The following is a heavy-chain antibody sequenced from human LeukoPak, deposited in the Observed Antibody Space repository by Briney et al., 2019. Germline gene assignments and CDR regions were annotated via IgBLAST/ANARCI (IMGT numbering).Heavy chain of an antibody. CDR3: ARNVDNWNYVDY. D-gene: IGHD3-10*02. Sequence: PGGSLRLSCAASGFTFSNYGMHWVRQAPGKGPEWVAFIFAAGTNKYYADSVKGRFIISRDNSKNTLSLQMDSLRAEDTAVYYCARNVDNWNYVDYWGQGTLVTVSS. J-gene: IGHJ4*02. V-gene: IGHV3-30*02. CDR1: GFTFSNYG. CDR2: IFAAGTNK.